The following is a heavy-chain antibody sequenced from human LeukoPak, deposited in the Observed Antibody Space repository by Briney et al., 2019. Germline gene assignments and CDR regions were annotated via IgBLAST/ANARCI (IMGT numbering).Heavy chain of an antibody. CDR3: AREATVAYNWFDP. V-gene: IGHV4-61*01. CDR1: GGSVSSGSYY. D-gene: IGHD4-23*01. J-gene: IGHJ5*02. Sequence: PSETLSLTCTVSGGSVSSGSYYWSWIRQPRGKGLEWLGYIYYSGSANYNPSLKSRVTISVDTSKNQFSLKLSSVTAADSAVYYCAREATVAYNWFDPWGQGTLVTVSS. CDR2: IYYSGSA.